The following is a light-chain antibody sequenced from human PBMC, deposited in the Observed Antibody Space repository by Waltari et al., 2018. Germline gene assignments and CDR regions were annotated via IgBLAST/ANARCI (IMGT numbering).Light chain of an antibody. J-gene: IGLJ3*02. CDR2: SNN. CDR1: SSNIGSNT. Sequence: QSVLTQPPSASGTPGQRVTISCSGSSSNIGSNTVNWYQLLPGTAPKLLIYSNNHRPSGVPDRFSGSKSGTSASLAISGLQSEDEADYCCAAWDDSLNGPVFGGGTKLTVL. V-gene: IGLV1-44*01. CDR3: AAWDDSLNGPV.